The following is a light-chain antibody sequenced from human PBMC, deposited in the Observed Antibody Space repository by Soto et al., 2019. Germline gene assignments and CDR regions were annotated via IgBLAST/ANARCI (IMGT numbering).Light chain of an antibody. V-gene: IGLV2-23*02. J-gene: IGLJ1*01. CDR1: SIDVGSYNL. CDR3: CSYAGSSTLV. Sequence: QSDLTQHASVSGSPGQSITMSCTGTSIDVGSYNLVSWYQHHPGKAPKLMIYEVSKRPSGVSNRFSGSKSGNTASLTISGPQAEDEADYYCCSYAGSSTLVFGTGTKVTVL. CDR2: EVS.